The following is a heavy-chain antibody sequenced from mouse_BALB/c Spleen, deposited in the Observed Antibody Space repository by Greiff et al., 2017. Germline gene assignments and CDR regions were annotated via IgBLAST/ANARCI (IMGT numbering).Heavy chain of an antibody. J-gene: IGHJ4*01. CDR3: ARAPVGSSYAMDY. Sequence: EVQVVESGGGLVQPGGSLRLSCATSGFTFTDYYMSWVRQPPGKALEWLGFIRNKANGYTTEYSASVKGRFTISRDNSQSILYLQMNTLRAEDSATYYCARAPVGSSYAMDYWGQGTSVTVSS. CDR1: GFTFTDYY. V-gene: IGHV7-3*02. D-gene: IGHD1-1*01. CDR2: IRNKANGYTT.